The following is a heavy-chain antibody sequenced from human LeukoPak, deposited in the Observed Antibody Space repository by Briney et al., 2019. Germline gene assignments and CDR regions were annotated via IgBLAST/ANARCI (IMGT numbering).Heavy chain of an antibody. CDR1: VGSISSSSYY. CDR3: ASFDSSAGNYYDSSGHWEGAFDI. CDR2: IYYSGST. D-gene: IGHD3-22*01. V-gene: IGHV4-39*01. J-gene: IGHJ3*02. Sequence: SETLSLTCTVSVGSISSSSYYWGWIRQPPGKGLEWIGSIYYSGSTYYNPSLKSRVTISVDTSKNQFSLKLSSVTAADTAVYYCASFDSSAGNYYDSSGHWEGAFDIWGQGTMVTVSS.